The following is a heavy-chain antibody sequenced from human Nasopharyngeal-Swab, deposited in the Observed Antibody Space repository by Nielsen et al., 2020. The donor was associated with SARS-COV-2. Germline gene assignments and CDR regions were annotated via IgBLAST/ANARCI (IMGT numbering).Heavy chain of an antibody. J-gene: IGHJ5*02. CDR2: IYYSGST. V-gene: IGHV4-59*13. D-gene: IGHD3-22*01. CDR3: AREKTHYDSSGYYYLWFDP. Sequence: PGKGLEWIGYIYYSGSTNYNPSLKGRVTISVDTSKNQFSLKLSSVTAADTAVYYCAREKTHYDSSGYYYLWFDPWG.